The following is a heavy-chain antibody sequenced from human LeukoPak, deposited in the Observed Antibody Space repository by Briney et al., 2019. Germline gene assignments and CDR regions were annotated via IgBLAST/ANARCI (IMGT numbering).Heavy chain of an antibody. J-gene: IGHJ2*01. D-gene: IGHD3-22*01. CDR3: AKDFNYYDSSGYSGLSF. CDR1: GFTFSSYW. CDR2: IKKDGSEK. V-gene: IGHV3-7*01. Sequence: GGSLRLSCAASGFTFSSYWMSWVRQAPGKGLEWVANIKKDGSEKYYVDSVKGRFTISRDNAKTSLYLQMNSLRAEDTAVYYCAKDFNYYDSSGYSGLSFGGRGTLVTVSS.